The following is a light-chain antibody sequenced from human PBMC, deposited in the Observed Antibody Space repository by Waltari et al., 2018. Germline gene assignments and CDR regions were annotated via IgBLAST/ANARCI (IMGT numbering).Light chain of an antibody. CDR2: DVS. Sequence: QSALTQPASVSGSPGQSITISCTGTSNDIGLYDYVSWYQQYPGKAPKLIIYDVSNRPSGVSNRVSGSKSGHTASLTISGLQAEDEADYYCSSYSRSSTLVVFGGGAKLTV. V-gene: IGLV2-14*01. CDR3: SSYSRSSTLVV. J-gene: IGLJ3*02. CDR1: SNDIGLYDY.